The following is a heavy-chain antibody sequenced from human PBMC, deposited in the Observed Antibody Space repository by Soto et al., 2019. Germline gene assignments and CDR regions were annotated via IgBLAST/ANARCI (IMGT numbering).Heavy chain of an antibody. D-gene: IGHD5-12*01. CDR3: ARDQNVDIVATPDY. V-gene: IGHV3-21*01. Sequence: GGSLRLSCAASGFTFSSYSMNWVRQAPGKGLEWVSSISSSSSYIYYADSVKGRFTISRDNAKNSLYLQMNSLRAEDTAVYYCARDQNVDIVATPDYWGQGTLVTVSS. J-gene: IGHJ4*02. CDR2: ISSSSSYI. CDR1: GFTFSSYS.